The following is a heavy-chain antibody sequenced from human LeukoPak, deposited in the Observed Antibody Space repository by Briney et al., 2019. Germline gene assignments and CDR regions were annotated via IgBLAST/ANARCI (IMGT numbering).Heavy chain of an antibody. D-gene: IGHD3-10*01. J-gene: IGHJ4*02. Sequence: SETLSLTCTVSGDSISSYYSSWIRQPAGKGLEWIGRIYTSGSTNYNPSLKSRVTMSVDTSKNQFPLKLSSVTAADTAVYYCARDEYYYGSGSRRYDYWGQGTLVTVSS. CDR1: GDSISSYY. V-gene: IGHV4-4*07. CDR2: IYTSGST. CDR3: ARDEYYYGSGSRRYDY.